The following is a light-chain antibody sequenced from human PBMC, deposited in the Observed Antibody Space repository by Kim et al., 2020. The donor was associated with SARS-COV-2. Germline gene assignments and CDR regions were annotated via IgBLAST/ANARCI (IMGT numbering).Light chain of an antibody. V-gene: IGKV3-20*01. CDR1: QTISSAY. CDR2: GAS. CDR3: QHYGYSLWT. Sequence: SPGERAILPCRASQTISSAYLAWYQRKPGQAPRLLIYGASSRATGIPDRFSGSGSGTDFTLAISGLEPEDFAVYYCQHYGYSLWTFGQGTKVDIK. J-gene: IGKJ1*01.